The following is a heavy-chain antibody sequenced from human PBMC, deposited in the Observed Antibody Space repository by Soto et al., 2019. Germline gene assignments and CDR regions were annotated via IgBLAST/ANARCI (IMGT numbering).Heavy chain of an antibody. J-gene: IGHJ3*02. CDR2: IYPGDSDT. D-gene: IGHD3-22*01. CDR1: GYSFTSYW. CDR3: ARSGPYYYDSSAAAFDI. V-gene: IGHV5-51*01. Sequence: GESLKIFCKGSGYSFTSYWIGWVRQMPGKGLEWMGIIYPGDSDTRYSPSFQGQVTISADKSISTAYLQWSSLKASDTAMYYCARSGPYYYDSSAAAFDIWGQGTMVTVSS.